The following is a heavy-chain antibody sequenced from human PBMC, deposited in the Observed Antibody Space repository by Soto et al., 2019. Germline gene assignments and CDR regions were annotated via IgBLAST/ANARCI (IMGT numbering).Heavy chain of an antibody. CDR1: GGSFDAYA. D-gene: IGHD1-1*01. J-gene: IGHJ4*02. CDR3: ARSGTLDY. V-gene: IGHV1-69*02. CDR2: IIPVVDVT. Sequence: QGQLVQSGAEVKTPGSSVRVSCKASGGSFDAYAINWVRQAPGQGLEWMGRIIPVVDVTNYGRRFQGRLTITADKSPTTAYMELNSLTSEDTAIYYCARSGTLDYWGQGTLVTVSS.